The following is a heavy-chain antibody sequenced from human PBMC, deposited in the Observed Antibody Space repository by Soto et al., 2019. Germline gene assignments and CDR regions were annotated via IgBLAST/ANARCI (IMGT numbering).Heavy chain of an antibody. D-gene: IGHD1-1*01. Sequence: SETLSLTCTVSGGSISSSSYYWGWIRQPPGKGLEWIGGIFYSENTYYNPSLKSRVTISVDTSSNQFSLKLSSVTAADTAVYYCERQERYGNWFD. CDR3: ERQERYGNWFD. J-gene: IGHJ5*01. V-gene: IGHV4-39*01. CDR1: GGSISSSSYY. CDR2: IFYSENT.